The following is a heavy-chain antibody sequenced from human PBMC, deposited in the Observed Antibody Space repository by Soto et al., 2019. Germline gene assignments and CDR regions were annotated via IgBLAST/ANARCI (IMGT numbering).Heavy chain of an antibody. CDR3: AREPPTAANCGSASYWDY. J-gene: IGHJ4*01. D-gene: IGHD3-10*01. CDR2: ISSSGSSM. V-gene: IGHV3-11*01. CDR1: GFTFSDHY. Sequence: GSLRLSCAASGFTFSDHYVSWIRQAPGQGLEWVSYISSSGSSMYYANSVKGRFAMSRDNAKSTLYLQMNSLRADDTAVYYCAREPPTAANCGSASYWDYWG.